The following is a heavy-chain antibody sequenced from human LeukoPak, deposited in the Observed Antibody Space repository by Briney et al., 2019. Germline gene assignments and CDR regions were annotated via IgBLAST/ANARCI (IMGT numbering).Heavy chain of an antibody. CDR1: GYTLTELS. J-gene: IGHJ4*02. CDR3: ATRWARYCSSTSCQPFDY. CDR2: FDPEDGET. Sequence: ASVKVSCKVSGYTLTELSMHWVRQAPGKGLEWMGGFDPEDGETIYAQKFQGRVTMTEDTSTDTAYMELSSLRSEDTAVYYCATRWARYCSSTSCQPFDYWGQGTLVTASS. V-gene: IGHV1-24*01. D-gene: IGHD2-2*01.